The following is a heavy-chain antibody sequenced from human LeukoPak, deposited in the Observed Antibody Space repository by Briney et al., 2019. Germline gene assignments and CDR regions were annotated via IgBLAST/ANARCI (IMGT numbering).Heavy chain of an antibody. J-gene: IGHJ6*02. D-gene: IGHD3-22*01. V-gene: IGHV1-69*13. CDR3: ASGPTDKYYYDSSGYFGHYYYYGMDV. CDR1: GYTFTSYY. Sequence: GASVKVSCKASGYTFTSYYISWVRQAPGQGLEWMGGIIPIFGTANYAQKFQGRVTITADESTSTAYMELSSLRSEDTAVYYCASGPTDKYYYDSSGYFGHYYYYGMDVWGQGTTVTVSS. CDR2: IIPIFGTA.